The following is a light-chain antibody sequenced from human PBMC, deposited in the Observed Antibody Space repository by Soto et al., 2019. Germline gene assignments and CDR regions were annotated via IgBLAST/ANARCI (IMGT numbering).Light chain of an antibody. CDR1: NSNIGTNS. J-gene: IGLJ2*01. CDR2: DNN. CDR3: GTWDSSLSAVV. V-gene: IGLV1-51*01. Sequence: QSVLTQPPSVSAAPGQKVTMSCSGSNSNIGTNSVSWYQQLPGTAPKLLIYDNNKRPSGIPDRFSGSKSGTSATLGITGLQTGDEADYYCGTWDSSLSAVVFGGGTKVTVL.